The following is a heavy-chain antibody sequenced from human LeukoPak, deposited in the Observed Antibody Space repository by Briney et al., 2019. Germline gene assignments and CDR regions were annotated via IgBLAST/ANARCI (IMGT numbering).Heavy chain of an antibody. CDR2: FDPEDGET. CDR1: GYTLTELS. J-gene: IGHJ3*02. V-gene: IGHV1-24*01. D-gene: IGHD3-9*01. CDR3: ATVDRDAFDI. Sequence: ASVKVSCKVSGYTLTELSMHWVRQAPGKGLEWMGGFDPEDGETIYAQKFQGRVTMTEDTSTDTAYMERSSLRSEDTAVYDCATVDRDAFDIWGQGTMVTVSS.